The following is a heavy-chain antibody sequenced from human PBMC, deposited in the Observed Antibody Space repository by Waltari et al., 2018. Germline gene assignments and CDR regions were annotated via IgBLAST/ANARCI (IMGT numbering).Heavy chain of an antibody. CDR2: IFPGDSNT. J-gene: IGHJ4*02. CDR3: ARQPLHSYGIRHFDY. CDR1: GSRFTRYC. V-gene: IGHV5-51*01. D-gene: IGHD5-18*01. Sequence: EVQLVQSGAEVTKPGESLKISCEGSGSRFTRYCIGWGRQMPGKGLEWMGVIFPGDSNTKYSPPFRGQVTISADNSITTAYLQWSSLKASDTAIYFCARQPLHSYGIRHFDYWGQGTPVTVS.